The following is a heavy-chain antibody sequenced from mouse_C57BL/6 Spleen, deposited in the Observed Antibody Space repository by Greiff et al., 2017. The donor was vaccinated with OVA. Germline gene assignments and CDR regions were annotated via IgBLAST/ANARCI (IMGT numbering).Heavy chain of an antibody. CDR1: GYTFTSYW. V-gene: IGHV1-50*01. D-gene: IGHD2-3*01. J-gene: IGHJ2*01. CDR2: IDPSDSYT. CDR3: ARGDLYDPDD. Sequence: QVQLQQPGAELVKPGASVKLSCKASGYTFTSYWMQWVKQRPGQGLEWIGEIDPSDSYTNYNQKFKGKATLTVDTYSSTAYMQLSSLTSEDSAVYYCARGDLYDPDDWGQGTTLTVSS.